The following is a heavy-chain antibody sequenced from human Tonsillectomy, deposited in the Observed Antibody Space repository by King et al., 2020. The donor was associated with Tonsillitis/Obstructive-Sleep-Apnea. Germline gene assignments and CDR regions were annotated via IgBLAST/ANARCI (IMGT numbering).Heavy chain of an antibody. CDR1: GYTFTCYY. CDR2: INPSSGVT. Sequence: VQLVESGAEVKTPGASVKVSCKTSGYTFTCYYIHWVRQARGQGLECMGIINPSSGVTRYAQKFQGRVTMTTDTSARTVYLELSSLRSEDTAVYDCARDDVVGRYIDSWGQGTLVTVSS. J-gene: IGHJ4*02. D-gene: IGHD1-14*01. V-gene: IGHV1-46*01. CDR3: ARDDVVGRYIDS.